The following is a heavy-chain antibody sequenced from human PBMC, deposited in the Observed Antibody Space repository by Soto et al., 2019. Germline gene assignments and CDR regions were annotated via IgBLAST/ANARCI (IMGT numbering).Heavy chain of an antibody. CDR3: ARVDTAVVPWGNYFDY. CDR2: ISYDGNNK. CDR1: GSTFSTYA. D-gene: IGHD5-18*01. J-gene: IGHJ4*02. Sequence: GGSLRLSCAASGSTFSTYAMHWVRQAPGKGLEWVAVISYDGNNKYYADSVKGRFTISRDSSENILYLQMTSLRGEDTAVYYCARVDTAVVPWGNYFDYWGQGTLVTVSS. V-gene: IGHV3-30-3*01.